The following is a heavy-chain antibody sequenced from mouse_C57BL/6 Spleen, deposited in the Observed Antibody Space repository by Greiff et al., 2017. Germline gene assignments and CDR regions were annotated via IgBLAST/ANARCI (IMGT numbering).Heavy chain of an antibody. CDR2: ISYDGSN. CDR3: ARGHGNYWYCDV. D-gene: IGHD2-1*01. Sequence: EVKLQESGPGLVKPSQSLSLTCSVTGYSITSGYYWNWIRQFPGNKLEWMGYISYDGSNNYNPSLKNRISITRDTSKNQFFLKLNSVTTEDTATYYCARGHGNYWYCDVWGTGTTVTVSS. CDR1: GYSITSGYY. J-gene: IGHJ1*03. V-gene: IGHV3-6*01.